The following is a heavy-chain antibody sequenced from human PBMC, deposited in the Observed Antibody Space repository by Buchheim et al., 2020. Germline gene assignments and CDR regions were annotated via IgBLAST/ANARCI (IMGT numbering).Heavy chain of an antibody. CDR2: INPSGGST. V-gene: IGHV1-46*03. D-gene: IGHD1-26*01. CDR3: AIPLVGARQSYYGMDV. Sequence: QVQLVQSGAEVKKPGASVKVSCKASGYTFTSYYMHWVRQAPGQGLEWMGIINPSGGSTSYAQKFQGRVTMTRDTSTSTVYIELSSLRSENTAVYYCAIPLVGARQSYYGMDVWGQGTT. J-gene: IGHJ6*02. CDR1: GYTFTSYY.